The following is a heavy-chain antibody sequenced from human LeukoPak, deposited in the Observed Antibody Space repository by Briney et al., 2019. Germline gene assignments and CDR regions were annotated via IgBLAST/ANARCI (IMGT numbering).Heavy chain of an antibody. CDR3: AEHGITMIGGV. D-gene: IGHD3-10*02. Sequence: GGGLRLSFASCGFTFSSYGMHWVRQARGRGLAGVAFIRYEGSNKYYADSVKSRFTISRDNSKNTLYLQMNSLRAEDTAVYYCAEHGITMIGGVWGKGTTVTISS. CDR2: IRYEGSNK. J-gene: IGHJ6*04. CDR1: GFTFSSYG. V-gene: IGHV3-30*02.